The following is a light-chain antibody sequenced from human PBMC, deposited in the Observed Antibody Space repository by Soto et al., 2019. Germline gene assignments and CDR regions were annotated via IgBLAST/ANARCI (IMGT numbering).Light chain of an antibody. J-gene: IGLJ7*01. CDR2: SNN. Sequence: QSVLTQPPSASGTHGQRVTISCSGSSSNIGSNTVNWYQQLPGTAPKLLIYSNNQRPSGVPDRFAGSKSGTSASLAISGLQSEDDADYYCAAWDDSLNGAVFGGGTQLPVL. CDR3: AAWDDSLNGAV. CDR1: SSNIGSNT. V-gene: IGLV1-44*01.